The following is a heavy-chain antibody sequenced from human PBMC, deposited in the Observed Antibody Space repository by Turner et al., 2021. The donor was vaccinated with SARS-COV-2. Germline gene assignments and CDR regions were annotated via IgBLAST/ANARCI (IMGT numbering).Heavy chain of an antibody. CDR3: AKLDRGYGPSYFDY. D-gene: IGHD5-12*01. V-gene: IGHV3-9*01. CDR2: ISWNSDSI. Sequence: EAQLVESGGGLVHPGRSLRLSCAASGFTFDVYAMHWVRQAPGKGLEWVSGISWNSDSIGYADSVKGRFTISRDNAKNSLYLQMNSLRPEDTALYYCAKLDRGYGPSYFDYWGQGTLVAVSS. J-gene: IGHJ4*02. CDR1: GFTFDVYA.